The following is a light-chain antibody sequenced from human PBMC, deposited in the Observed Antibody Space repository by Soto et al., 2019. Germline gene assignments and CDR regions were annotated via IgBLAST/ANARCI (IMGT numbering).Light chain of an antibody. CDR1: QSINNY. CDR2: SAS. V-gene: IGKV1-39*01. J-gene: IGKJ5*01. Sequence: DIQMTQSPASLSVSVGDRVTITCRASQSINNYLSWYLQRPGQAPKLLIRSASTLQRGVPSRFSGSGSRTEFTLTIADLQPDDFGTYYCQQSLTMPITFGHGTRLDSK. CDR3: QQSLTMPIT.